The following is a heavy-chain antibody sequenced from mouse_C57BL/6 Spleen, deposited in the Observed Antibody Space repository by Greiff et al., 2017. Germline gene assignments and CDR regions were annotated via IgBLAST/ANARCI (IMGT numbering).Heavy chain of an antibody. Sequence: VQLQQSGPELVKPGASVKISCKASGYTFTDYYMNWVKQSHGKSLEWIGDINPNNGGTSYNQKFKGKATLTVDKSSSTAYMELRSLTSEDSAVDYCARGDLFTSSGWYFDVWGTGTTVTVSS. D-gene: IGHD1-1*01. CDR3: ARGDLFTSSGWYFDV. J-gene: IGHJ1*03. CDR2: INPNNGGT. CDR1: GYTFTDYY. V-gene: IGHV1-26*01.